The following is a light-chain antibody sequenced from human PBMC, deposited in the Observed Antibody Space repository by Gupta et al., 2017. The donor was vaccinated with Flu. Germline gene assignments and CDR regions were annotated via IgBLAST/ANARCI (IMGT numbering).Light chain of an antibody. J-gene: IGKJ1*01. CDR1: QSISSW. Sequence: DIQMPQSPSTLSASGGDRVTITCRASQSISSWLAWYQQKPGKDPKRLIYKASSLESGVPSRFIGRGSGTKFTLTTSSLQPDDFATYYCHQYNSYSGTFGQGTKVEIK. CDR2: KAS. V-gene: IGKV1-5*03. CDR3: HQYNSYSGT.